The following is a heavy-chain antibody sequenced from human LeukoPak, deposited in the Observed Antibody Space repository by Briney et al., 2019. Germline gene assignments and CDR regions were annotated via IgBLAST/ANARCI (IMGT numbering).Heavy chain of an antibody. Sequence: GGSLRLSCAASGFTFSSYAMSWVRQAPGKGLEWVSAISGSGGSTYYADSVKGRFTISRDNSKNTLYLQMNSLRAEDTAVYYCARLGGAPDAFDIWGQGTMVTVSS. V-gene: IGHV3-23*01. D-gene: IGHD6-19*01. CDR1: GFTFSSYA. CDR3: ARLGGAPDAFDI. CDR2: ISGSGGST. J-gene: IGHJ3*02.